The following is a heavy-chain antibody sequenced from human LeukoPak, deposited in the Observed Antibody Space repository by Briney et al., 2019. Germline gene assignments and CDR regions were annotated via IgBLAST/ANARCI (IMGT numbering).Heavy chain of an antibody. CDR1: GLSFGDYT. D-gene: IGHD2-15*01. V-gene: IGHV3-43*01. CDR3: AKSGGSRKLSGYYYMDV. J-gene: IGHJ6*03. CDR2: ISRNGAAT. Sequence: GGSLRLSCEASGLSFGDYTMHWVRQTPGKGLEWVSLISRNGAATKYADSVRGRFTISRDNSKNSLYLQMNSLNTEDTALYYCAKSGGSRKLSGYYYMDVWGKGTTVTISS.